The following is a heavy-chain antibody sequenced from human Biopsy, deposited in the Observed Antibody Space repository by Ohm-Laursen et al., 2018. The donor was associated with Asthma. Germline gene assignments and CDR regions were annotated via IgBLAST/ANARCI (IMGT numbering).Heavy chain of an antibody. CDR2: IYRNGGT. J-gene: IGHJ4*02. V-gene: IGHV4-30-2*02. CDR1: GDSIDSGDYS. Sequence: TLSLTCGVSGDSIDSGDYSWTWIRQSPGVGLEWIGYIYRNGGTYYNPSLKNRVTISVDTSKKQISLRLSSVIAADTAVYYCAGFCSGGNCPDHWGQGTLVTVSS. CDR3: AGFCSGGNCPDH. D-gene: IGHD2-15*01.